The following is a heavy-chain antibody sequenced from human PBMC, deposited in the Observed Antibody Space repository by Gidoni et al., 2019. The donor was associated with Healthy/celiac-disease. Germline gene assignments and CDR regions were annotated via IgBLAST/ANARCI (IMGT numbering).Heavy chain of an antibody. CDR2: INAGNGNT. V-gene: IGHV1-3*01. CDR1: GYTFTSYA. D-gene: IGHD3-16*01. CDR3: ARVGGDAMVFGHDYYYYYGMDV. J-gene: IGHJ6*02. Sequence: QVQLVQSGAEVKKPGASVKVSCKASGYTFTSYAMHWVRQAPGQRLEWMGWINAGNGNTKYSQKFQGRVTITRDTSASTAYMELSSLRSEDTAVYYCARVGGDAMVFGHDYYYYYGMDVWGQGTTVTVSS.